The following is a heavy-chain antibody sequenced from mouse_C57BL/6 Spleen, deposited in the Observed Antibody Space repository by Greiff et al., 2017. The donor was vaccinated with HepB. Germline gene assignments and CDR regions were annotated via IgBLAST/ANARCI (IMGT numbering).Heavy chain of an antibody. CDR3: ARDYDGFAY. J-gene: IGHJ3*01. Sequence: QVQLQQSGAELARPGASVKMSCKASGYTFNSYTMHWVKQRPGQGLEWIGYINPSSGYTKYNQKFKDKATLTADKSSSTAYMQLSSLTSEDSAVYYCARDYDGFAYWGQGTLVTVSA. CDR2: INPSSGYT. V-gene: IGHV1-4*01. CDR1: GYTFNSYT. D-gene: IGHD2-3*01.